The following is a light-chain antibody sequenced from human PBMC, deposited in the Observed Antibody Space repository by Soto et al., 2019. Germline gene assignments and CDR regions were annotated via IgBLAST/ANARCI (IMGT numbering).Light chain of an antibody. CDR3: SSHAGSHNLV. Sequence: QSVLTQTPSASGSPGQSVTISCTGTSSDVGGYNYVSWYQQHPGKAPKLMIYEVSKRPSGVPDRFSGSKSGNTASLTVSGLQAEDEADYYCSSHAGSHNLVFGGGTKLTVL. CDR2: EVS. J-gene: IGLJ3*02. CDR1: SSDVGGYNY. V-gene: IGLV2-8*01.